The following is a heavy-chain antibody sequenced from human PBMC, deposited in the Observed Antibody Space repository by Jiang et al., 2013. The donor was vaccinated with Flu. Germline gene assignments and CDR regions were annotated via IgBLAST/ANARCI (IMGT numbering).Heavy chain of an antibody. J-gene: IGHJ4*02. Sequence: RLSCAASGFTFSSYSMNWVRQAPGKGLEWVSYISSSSSTIYYADSVKGRFTISRDNAKNSLYLQMNSLRDEDTAVYYCARPYYDSSGYYYNPAGDYWGQGTLVTVSS. D-gene: IGHD3-22*01. CDR2: ISSSSSTI. CDR3: ARPYYDSSGYYYNPAGDY. CDR1: GFTFSSYS. V-gene: IGHV3-48*02.